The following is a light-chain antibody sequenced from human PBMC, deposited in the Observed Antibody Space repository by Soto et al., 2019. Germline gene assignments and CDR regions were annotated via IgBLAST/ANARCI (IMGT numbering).Light chain of an antibody. CDR3: QQLNTDPVT. Sequence: IQLTQSPSSLSASVGDSVTITCRASQGISRYLAWYQQKPGRAPQLLISAASTLQSGVPSRFSGSGSGTHFTLVISSLQPEDFATYYCQQLNTDPVTFGGGTKVEIQ. J-gene: IGKJ4*01. V-gene: IGKV1-9*01. CDR1: QGISRY. CDR2: AAS.